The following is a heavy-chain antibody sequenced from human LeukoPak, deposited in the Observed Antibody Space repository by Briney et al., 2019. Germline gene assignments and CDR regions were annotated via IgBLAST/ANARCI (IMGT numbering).Heavy chain of an antibody. D-gene: IGHD5/OR15-5a*01. J-gene: IGHJ3*02. CDR2: IGIAGDT. V-gene: IGHV3-13*01. Sequence: GGSLRLSCAASGFTFDDYAMHWVRQAPGRGLEWVSAIGIAGDTYYPDSVKGRFTISRENAKNSMYLQMNSLKDGDTAVYYCIRGGIQVSGIDAFDIWGQGTMVTVSS. CDR3: IRGGIQVSGIDAFDI. CDR1: GFTFDDYA.